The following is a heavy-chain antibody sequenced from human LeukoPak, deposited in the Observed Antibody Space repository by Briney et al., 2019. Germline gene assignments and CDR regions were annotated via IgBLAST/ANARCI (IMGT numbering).Heavy chain of an antibody. J-gene: IGHJ6*02. Sequence: PSETLSLTCTVSGGSISSGGYYWSWIRQHPGKGLEWIGYIYYSGSTYYNPSLKSRVTISVDTSKNQFSLKLSSVTAADTAVYYCARDQKRGLIGYEQLVRFYYYGMDVWGQGTTVTVSS. CDR2: IYYSGST. CDR1: GGSISSGGYY. V-gene: IGHV4-31*03. D-gene: IGHD6-6*01. CDR3: ARDQKRGLIGYEQLVRFYYYGMDV.